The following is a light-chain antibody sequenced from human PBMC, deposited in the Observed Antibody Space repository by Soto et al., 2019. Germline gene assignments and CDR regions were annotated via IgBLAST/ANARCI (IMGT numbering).Light chain of an antibody. Sequence: DIQMTQSPSSLSASVGDRVTITCRASQDIIYYLAWFQQKPGKPPKSLIYAASTLQSGVPSRFTGSGSGTDFTLTITNLQPADFATYYCQHYNSYPWTFGQGTKVEIK. J-gene: IGKJ1*01. V-gene: IGKV1-16*01. CDR3: QHYNSYPWT. CDR1: QDIIYY. CDR2: AAS.